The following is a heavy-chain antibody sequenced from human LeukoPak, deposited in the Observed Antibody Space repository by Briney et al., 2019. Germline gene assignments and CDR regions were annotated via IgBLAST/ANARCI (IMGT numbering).Heavy chain of an antibody. D-gene: IGHD2-15*01. V-gene: IGHV1-3*01. CDR2: INAGNGNT. J-gene: IGHJ4*02. Sequence: ASVKVSCKASGYTFTSYAIHWVRQAPGQRLEWMGWINAGNGNTKYSQKFQGRVTITRDTSASTAYMELSSLRSEDTAVYYCARDGYCSGGSCYPTDYWGQGTLVTVSS. CDR3: ARDGYCSGGSCYPTDY. CDR1: GYTFTSYA.